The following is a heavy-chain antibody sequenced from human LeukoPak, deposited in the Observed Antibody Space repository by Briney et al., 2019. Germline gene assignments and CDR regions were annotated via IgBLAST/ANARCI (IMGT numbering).Heavy chain of an antibody. V-gene: IGHV4-34*01. Sequence: SETLSLTCAVYGGSFSGYYWSWIRQPPGKGLEWIGEINHSGSTNYNPSLKSRVTISVDTSKNQFSLKLSSVTAADTAVYYCARYFDWLLYNWFDPWGQGTLVTVSS. CDR1: GGSFSGYY. D-gene: IGHD3-9*01. CDR3: ARYFDWLLYNWFDP. CDR2: INHSGST. J-gene: IGHJ5*02.